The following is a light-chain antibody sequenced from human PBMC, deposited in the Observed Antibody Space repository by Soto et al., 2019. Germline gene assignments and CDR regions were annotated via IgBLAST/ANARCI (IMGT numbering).Light chain of an antibody. CDR2: GAS. CDR1: QIISSY. CDR3: QYFGSCPIT. J-gene: IGKJ4*01. Sequence: EIQLTQSQSPLSASVGDRVTIPCRASQIISSYLNWYQQKPGKAPKLLIYGASSWQSGVPARFSGSGSGTDFTLTISSLQPEDVATYYCQYFGSCPITFGEGTMV. V-gene: IGKV1-39*02.